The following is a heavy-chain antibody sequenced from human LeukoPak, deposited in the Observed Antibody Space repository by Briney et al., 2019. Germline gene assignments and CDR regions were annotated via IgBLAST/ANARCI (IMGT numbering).Heavy chain of an antibody. CDR3: ARDRSGYANDAFDF. J-gene: IGHJ3*01. CDR2: LSYGGTNK. D-gene: IGHD3-3*01. V-gene: IGHV3-30-3*01. Sequence: GGSLRLSCAASGFTFSDYAMHWVRQAPGKGLEWVAVLSYGGTNKYYADSVKGRFTISRDNSKNTMFLQMNSLRAEDTAVYHCARDRSGYANDAFDFWGQGSMVTVSS. CDR1: GFTFSDYA.